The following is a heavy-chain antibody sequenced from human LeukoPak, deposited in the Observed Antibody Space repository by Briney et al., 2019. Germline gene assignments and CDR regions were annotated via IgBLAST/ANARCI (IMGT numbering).Heavy chain of an antibody. J-gene: IGHJ4*02. D-gene: IGHD3-22*01. Sequence: GGSLRLSCAASGFPFDDYGMTWVRQAPGKGLEWVSYISSSGSTIYYADSVKGRFTISRDNAKNSLYLQMNSLRAEDTAVYYCARDHYYDSSGHDYWGQGTLVTVSS. CDR2: ISSSGSTI. V-gene: IGHV3-48*03. CDR1: GFPFDDYG. CDR3: ARDHYYDSSGHDY.